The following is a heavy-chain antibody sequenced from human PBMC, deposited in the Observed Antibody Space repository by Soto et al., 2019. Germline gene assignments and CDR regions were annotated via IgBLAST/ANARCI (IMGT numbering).Heavy chain of an antibody. D-gene: IGHD3-10*01. V-gene: IGHV2-5*02. J-gene: IGHJ6*03. CDR3: AHRRGFGELWRPHYDYYMDV. Sequence: QITLKESGPTLVKPTQTLTLTCTFPGFSLSTSGVGVGWIRHPPGKALEWLALIYWDDDKSYSPSLKSRLAITKDTSKNQVVLTMTNMDPVDTATYYCAHRRGFGELWRPHYDYYMDVWGKGTTVTVSS. CDR1: GFSLSTSGVG. CDR2: IYWDDDK.